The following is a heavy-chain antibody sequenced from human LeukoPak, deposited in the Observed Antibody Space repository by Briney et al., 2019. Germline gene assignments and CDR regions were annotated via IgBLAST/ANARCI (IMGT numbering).Heavy chain of an antibody. J-gene: IGHJ4*02. CDR2: INHSGSI. V-gene: IGHV4-34*01. CDR3: ARAGEKVTIDY. CDR1: GESFSGYY. D-gene: IGHD4-17*01. Sequence: SETLSLTCAVYGESFSGYYWTWIRQPPGKGLEWIGEINHSGSINCNPSLKSRVIISVNTSKNQFSLKLTSATAADTAAYFCARAGEKVTIDYWSQGTLVTVSS.